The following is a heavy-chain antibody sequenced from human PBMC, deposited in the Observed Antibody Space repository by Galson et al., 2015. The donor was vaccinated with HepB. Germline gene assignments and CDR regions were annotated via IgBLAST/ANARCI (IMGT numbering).Heavy chain of an antibody. Sequence: SLRLSCAASGFTFSNYAMYWVRQAPGKGLEWVAVISYEGSNTYYGDSVKGRFTVSRDNSKNTLYLQMNSLRVEDTAAYYCGRGGLRAVAGAKGDSWGQGTLVTVSS. CDR3: GRGGLRAVAGAKGDS. CDR2: ISYEGSNT. V-gene: IGHV3-30-3*01. CDR1: GFTFSNYA. D-gene: IGHD6-19*01. J-gene: IGHJ5*01.